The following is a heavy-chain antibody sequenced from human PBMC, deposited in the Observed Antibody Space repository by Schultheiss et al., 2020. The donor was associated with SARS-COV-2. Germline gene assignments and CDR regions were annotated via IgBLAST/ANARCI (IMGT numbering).Heavy chain of an antibody. Sequence: SETLSLTCTVSGGSISSYYWSWIRQPPGKGLEWIGYIYYSGSTNYNPSLKSRVTISIDTSKNQFSLNLTSVTAADTAVYYCARASKEQQLSYGMGVWGQGTTVTVSS. CDR1: GGSISSYY. J-gene: IGHJ6*02. D-gene: IGHD6-13*01. CDR3: ARASKEQQLSYGMGV. V-gene: IGHV4-59*01. CDR2: IYYSGST.